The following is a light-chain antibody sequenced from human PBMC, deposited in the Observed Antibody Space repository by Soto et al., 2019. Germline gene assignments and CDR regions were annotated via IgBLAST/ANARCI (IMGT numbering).Light chain of an antibody. V-gene: IGLV1-44*01. CDR3: AAWDDSLNGHVV. Sequence: QSVLTQPPSASGTPGQRFTISCSGSSSNIGSNTVNWYQQLPGTAPKLLIYSNNQRPSGVPVRFSGSKSGTSASLAISGLQSEDEADYYCAAWDDSLNGHVVFGGGTKLTVL. J-gene: IGLJ2*01. CDR1: SSNIGSNT. CDR2: SNN.